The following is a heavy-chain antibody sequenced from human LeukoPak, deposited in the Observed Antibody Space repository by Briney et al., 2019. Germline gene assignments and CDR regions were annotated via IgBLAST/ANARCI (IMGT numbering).Heavy chain of an antibody. CDR1: GGSISSGDYY. CDR2: LYYSGST. CDR3: ARADCSGGSCYSAYYYYGMDV. J-gene: IGHJ6*02. V-gene: IGHV4-30-4*01. Sequence: PSETLSLTCTVSGGSISSGDYYWNWIRQPPGKGLEWIGYLYYSGSTSYNPSLKSRVSISIDTSKNQFSLKLISVTAADTAVYYCARADCSGGSCYSAYYYYGMDVWGQGTTVTVSS. D-gene: IGHD2-15*01.